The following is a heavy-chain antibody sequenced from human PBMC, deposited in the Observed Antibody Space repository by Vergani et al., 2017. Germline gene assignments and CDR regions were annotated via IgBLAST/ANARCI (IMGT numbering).Heavy chain of an antibody. J-gene: IGHJ6*03. D-gene: IGHD1-14*01. CDR3: ARGRKMVASRVWGYYYYMDV. Sequence: QLQLQESGPGLVKPSVTLSLTCSVSGASIRSSNYYWGWIRQPPGKGLEWIASIYYSGSTYYNPSLKSRVTISVDTSKNQFSLKLSSVTAADTAVYYCARGRKMVASRVWGYYYYMDVWGKGTTVTVSS. V-gene: IGHV4-39*01. CDR1: GASIRSSNYY. CDR2: IYYSGST.